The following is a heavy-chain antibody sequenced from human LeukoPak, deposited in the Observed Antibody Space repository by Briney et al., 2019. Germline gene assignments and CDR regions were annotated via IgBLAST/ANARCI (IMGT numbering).Heavy chain of an antibody. CDR2: ISSSSSYI. J-gene: IGHJ3*02. CDR3: ARDDPRGSYVNDAFGI. Sequence: GGSLRLSCAASGFTFSSYSMNWVRQAPGKGLEWVSSISSSSSYIYYADSVKGRFTISRDNAKNSLYLQMNSLRAEDTAVYYCARDDPRGSYVNDAFGIWGQGTMVTVSS. CDR1: GFTFSSYS. D-gene: IGHD1-26*01. V-gene: IGHV3-21*01.